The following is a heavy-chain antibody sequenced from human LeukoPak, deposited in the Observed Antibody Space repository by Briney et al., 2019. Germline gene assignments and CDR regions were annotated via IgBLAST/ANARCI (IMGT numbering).Heavy chain of an antibody. J-gene: IGHJ4*02. CDR3: ARVLDSSGWPRLDY. D-gene: IGHD6-19*01. V-gene: IGHV3-74*01. CDR2: INSDGSST. CDR1: GFTFSSYW. Sequence: GGSLRLSCAASGFTFSSYWMHRVRQAPGKGLVWVSRINSDGSSTTYADSVKGRFTISRDNAKNTLYLQMNSLRAEDTAVYYCARVLDSSGWPRLDYWGQGTLVTVSS.